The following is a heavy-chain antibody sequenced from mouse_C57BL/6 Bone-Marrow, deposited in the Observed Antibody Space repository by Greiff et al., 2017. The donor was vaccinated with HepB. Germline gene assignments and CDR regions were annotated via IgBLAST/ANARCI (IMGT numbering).Heavy chain of an antibody. CDR3: VSPTGYAMDY. Sequence: VQLKESGGGLVQPKGSLKLSCAASGFSFNTYAMNWVRQAPGKGLERVARIRSKSNNYATYYADSVKDRFTISRDDSESMLYLQMNNLKTEDTAMYYCVSPTGYAMDYWGQGTSVTVSS. J-gene: IGHJ4*01. D-gene: IGHD4-1*02. CDR1: GFSFNTYA. V-gene: IGHV10-1*01. CDR2: IRSKSNNYAT.